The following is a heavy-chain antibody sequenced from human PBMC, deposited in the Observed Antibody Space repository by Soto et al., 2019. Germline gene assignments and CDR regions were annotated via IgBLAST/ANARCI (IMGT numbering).Heavy chain of an antibody. CDR2: INSDGSST. V-gene: IGHV3-74*01. D-gene: IGHD3-3*01. CDR3: ARDLGYYDFWSGLGPDRDYYYGMDV. J-gene: IGHJ6*02. CDR1: GVTFSSYW. Sequence: PGGALRLSCAASGVTFSSYWMHWVRQAPGKGLEWVSRINSDGSSTSYADSVKGRFTISRDNAKNTLYLQMNSLRAEDTAVYYCARDLGYYDFWSGLGPDRDYYYGMDVWGQGTTVTVSS.